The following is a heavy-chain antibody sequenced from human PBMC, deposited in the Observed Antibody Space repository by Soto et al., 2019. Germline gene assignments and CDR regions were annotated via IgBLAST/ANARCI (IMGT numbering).Heavy chain of an antibody. V-gene: IGHV4-59*01. CDR3: ARTNAFDI. CDR1: GGSISSYY. J-gene: IGHJ3*02. CDR2: IYYSGSP. Sequence: TSETLSLTCTVSGGSISSYYWSWIRQPPGKGLEWIGYIYYSGSPNYNPSFKSRVTISEDTAKNQFSLKLKSMTAADTAVYYCARTNAFDIWGQGTMVTVSS.